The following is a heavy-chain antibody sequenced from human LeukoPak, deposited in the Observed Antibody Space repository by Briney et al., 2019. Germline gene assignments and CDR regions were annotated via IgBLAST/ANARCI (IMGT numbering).Heavy chain of an antibody. CDR3: AKGGYYDSSGYYGDY. CDR1: GFTFSSYS. J-gene: IGHJ4*02. D-gene: IGHD3-22*01. Sequence: GGSLRLSCAASGFTFSSYSMNWVRQAPGKGLEWVSYISSSSSTIYYADSVKGRFTISRDNAKNSLYLQMNSLRAEDTAVYYCAKGGYYDSSGYYGDYWGQGTLVTVSS. V-gene: IGHV3-48*04. CDR2: ISSSSSTI.